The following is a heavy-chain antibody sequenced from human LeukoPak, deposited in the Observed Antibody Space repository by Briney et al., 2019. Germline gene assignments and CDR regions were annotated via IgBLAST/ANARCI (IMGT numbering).Heavy chain of an antibody. Sequence: GGSLRLSCAASGFTFSSDSMSWVRQAPGKGLEWVSYISSSSFTIHYADSVKGRFTISRDNSKNTVFLQMNSLRAEDTAVYYCAKDAAVREVLVGYFDYWGQGTLVTVSS. D-gene: IGHD3-10*01. CDR2: ISSSSFTI. CDR3: AKDAAVREVLVGYFDY. V-gene: IGHV3-48*01. CDR1: GFTFSSDS. J-gene: IGHJ4*02.